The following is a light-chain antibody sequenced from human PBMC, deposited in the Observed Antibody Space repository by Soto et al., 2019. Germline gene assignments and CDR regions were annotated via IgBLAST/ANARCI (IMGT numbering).Light chain of an antibody. CDR3: MQPLQTPPWT. J-gene: IGKJ1*01. CDR1: QSLLHSNGYNY. Sequence: DIVMTQSPLSLPVTPGEPASISCRSSQSLLHSNGYNYLDWYLQKPGQSPQLLIYLGSNRASGVPDRVIGSGSGTDFTLKISRVEAEDVGVYYCMQPLQTPPWTFGQGTKVEIK. CDR2: LGS. V-gene: IGKV2-28*01.